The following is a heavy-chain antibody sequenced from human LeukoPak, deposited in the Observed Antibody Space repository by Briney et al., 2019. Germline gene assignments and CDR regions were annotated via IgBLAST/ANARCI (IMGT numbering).Heavy chain of an antibody. CDR3: ARHWTPPGYSSSWYEGWFDP. D-gene: IGHD6-13*01. Sequence: SETLSLTCTVSGYSISSGYYWGWIRQPPGKGLEWIGSIYHSGSTYYNPSLKSRVTISVDTSKNQFSLKLSSVTAADTAVYYCARHWTPPGYSSSWYEGWFDPWGQGTLVTVSS. V-gene: IGHV4-38-2*02. J-gene: IGHJ5*02. CDR2: IYHSGST. CDR1: GYSISSGYY.